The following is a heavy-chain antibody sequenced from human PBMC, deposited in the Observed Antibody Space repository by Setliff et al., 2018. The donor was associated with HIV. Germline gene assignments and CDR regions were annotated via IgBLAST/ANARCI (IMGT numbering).Heavy chain of an antibody. Sequence: ASVKVSCKASGYRFADYGINWIRQAPGQGLEWMGRISGNNGDTNYEKKLQGRVTMTTDTSTNTAYMELRSLRSDDTAVYYCARGRAHDRDGAFDIWG. CDR3: ARGRAHDRDGAFDI. CDR2: ISGNNGDT. V-gene: IGHV1-18*01. J-gene: IGHJ3*02. D-gene: IGHD3-22*01. CDR1: GYRFADYG.